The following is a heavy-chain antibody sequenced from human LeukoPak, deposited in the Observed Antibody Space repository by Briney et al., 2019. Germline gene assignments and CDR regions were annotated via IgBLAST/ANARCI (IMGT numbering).Heavy chain of an antibody. J-gene: IGHJ4*02. V-gene: IGHV1-18*04. CDR2: ISPYNGNT. CDR3: ARHGGLGNFFDLDY. D-gene: IGHD3-16*01. Sequence: ASVKVSCTASGYTFTSFDITWVRQAPGQGLEWMAWISPYNGNTFHAQKLQGRVTMTTDASTSTAYMELRSLRSDDTAMYYCARHGGLGNFFDLDYWGQGTLVTVSS. CDR1: GYTFTSFD.